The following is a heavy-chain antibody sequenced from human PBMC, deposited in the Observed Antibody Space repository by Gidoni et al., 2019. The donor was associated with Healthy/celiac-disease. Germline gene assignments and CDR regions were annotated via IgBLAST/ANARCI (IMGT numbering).Heavy chain of an antibody. D-gene: IGHD3-10*01. CDR1: GFTFSSYG. V-gene: IGHV3-30*18. CDR3: AKDSGYGSGSAYYYYYYGMDV. CDR2: ISYDGSNK. J-gene: IGHJ6*02. Sequence: QVQLVESGGGVVQPGRSLRLSCAASGFTFSSYGMHWVRQAPGKGLEWVAVISYDGSNKYYADSVKGRFTISRDNSKNTLYLQMNSLRAEDTAVYYCAKDSGYGSGSAYYYYYYGMDVWGQGTTVTVSS.